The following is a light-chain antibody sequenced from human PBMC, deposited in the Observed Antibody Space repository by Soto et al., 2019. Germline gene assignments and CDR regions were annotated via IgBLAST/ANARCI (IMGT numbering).Light chain of an antibody. CDR1: SSDVGGYNY. V-gene: IGLV2-14*03. CDR2: EVS. CDR3: SSYTSTTTRV. J-gene: IGLJ1*01. Sequence: QSVLTQPASVSGSPGQSITISCTGTSSDVGGYNYVSWYQQHPGKGPKLMIYEVSNRPSGVSNRFSGSKSGNTATLTISGLQAEDEAHYYCSSYTSTTTRVFGTGTKGTVL.